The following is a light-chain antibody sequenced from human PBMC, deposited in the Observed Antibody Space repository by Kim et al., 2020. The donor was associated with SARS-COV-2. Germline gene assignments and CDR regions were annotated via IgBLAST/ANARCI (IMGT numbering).Light chain of an antibody. CDR2: GAS. CDR1: QSVRSN. V-gene: IGKV3-15*01. CDR3: QQYYDGPRT. Sequence: EIVMTQSPATLSVSAGERATLSCRASQSVRSNLAWYHQKPGQPPRLLIYGASTRATDIPARFSGSGYGTEFTLTINSLQSEDFAVYYCQQYYDGPRTFGQGTKVDIK. J-gene: IGKJ1*01.